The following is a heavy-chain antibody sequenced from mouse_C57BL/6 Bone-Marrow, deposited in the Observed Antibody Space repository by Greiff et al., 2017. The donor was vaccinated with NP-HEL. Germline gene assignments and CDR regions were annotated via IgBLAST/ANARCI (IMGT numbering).Heavy chain of an antibody. V-gene: IGHV1-64*01. CDR3: AREEPDVYYLYWYCDV. CDR2: IHPNSGST. D-gene: IGHD5-5*01. Sequence: VQLQQPGAELVKPGASVKLSCKASGYTFTSYWMHWVKQRPGQGLEWIGMIHPNSGSTNYNEKFKSKATLTVDKSSSAAYMQLSSLTSEDSAVYYCAREEPDVYYLYWYCDVWGTGTTVTVSS. CDR1: GYTFTSYW. J-gene: IGHJ1*03.